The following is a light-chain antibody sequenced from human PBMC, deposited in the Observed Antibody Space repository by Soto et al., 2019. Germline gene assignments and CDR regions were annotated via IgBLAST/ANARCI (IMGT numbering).Light chain of an antibody. J-gene: IGKJ4*02. V-gene: IGKV4-1*01. CDR2: RAS. Sequence: DIVMTHCPDSLSVSLGETATTNCKSRKCVLYRSGNKNYLGWYQQKPGQPSKLLIYRASTRESGVPDRFSGSGSCTDFTLTSRSLQAEDLAVSCCQQYYDTPLTFGGGTKVELK. CDR3: QQYYDTPLT. CDR1: KCVLYRSGNKNY.